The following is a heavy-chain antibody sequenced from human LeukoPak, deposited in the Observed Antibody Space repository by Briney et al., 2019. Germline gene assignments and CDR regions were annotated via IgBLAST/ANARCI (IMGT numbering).Heavy chain of an antibody. CDR2: ISSSSTI. J-gene: IGHJ4*02. D-gene: IGHD3-22*01. CDR1: GFTFSSYS. CDR3: ASDLNYYDSSGYDF. V-gene: IGHV3-48*02. Sequence: PGGSLRLSCAASGFTFSSYSMNWVRQAPGKGLELGSYISSSSTIYYADSVKGRFTISRDNAKNSLYLQMNNLRYEDTAVYYCASDLNYYDSSGYDFGGQGTLVTVSS.